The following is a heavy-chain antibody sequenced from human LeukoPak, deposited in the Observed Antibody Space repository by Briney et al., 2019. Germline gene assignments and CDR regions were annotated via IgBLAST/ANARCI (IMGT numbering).Heavy chain of an antibody. CDR2: IYHSGST. CDR3: ARVAASGTALDAFDN. D-gene: IGHD6-13*01. CDR1: GYFISSGYY. V-gene: IGHV4-38-2*01. Sequence: PSETLSLTCAVSGYFISSGYYWGWIRPPPGKGLEWIGGIYHSGSTYFNPSLKSRVTISVDTSKNQFSLTLGSVTAADTAVYFCARVAASGTALDAFDNWGQRTMVTVSS. J-gene: IGHJ3*02.